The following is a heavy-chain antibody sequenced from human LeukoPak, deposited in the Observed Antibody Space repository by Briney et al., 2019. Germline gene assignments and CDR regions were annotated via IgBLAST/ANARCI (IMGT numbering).Heavy chain of an antibody. CDR3: ARWTMVRGVIIPYYYYGMDV. CDR2: IYSSVST. D-gene: IGHD3-10*01. V-gene: IGHV4-4*09. CDR1: GGSISSYY. Sequence: SETLSLTCTVSGGSISSYYWSWIRQPPGEGLEWIAYIYSSVSTNYNPSLKSRVTISVDTSKNQFSLKLSSVTAADTAVYYCARWTMVRGVIIPYYYYGMDVWGQGTTVTVSS. J-gene: IGHJ6*02.